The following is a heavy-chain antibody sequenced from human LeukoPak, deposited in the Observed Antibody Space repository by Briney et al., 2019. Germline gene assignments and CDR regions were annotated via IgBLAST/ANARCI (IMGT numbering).Heavy chain of an antibody. CDR2: IYYSGST. J-gene: IGHJ4*02. Sequence: SETLSLTCAVYGGSFSGYYWSWIRQPPGKGLEWIGYIYYSGSTNYNPSLKSRVTISVDTSKNQFSLKLSSVTATDTAVYYCARLDDSSGYYPYYFDYWGQGTLVTVSS. CDR1: GGSFSGYY. D-gene: IGHD3-22*01. V-gene: IGHV4-59*08. CDR3: ARLDDSSGYYPYYFDY.